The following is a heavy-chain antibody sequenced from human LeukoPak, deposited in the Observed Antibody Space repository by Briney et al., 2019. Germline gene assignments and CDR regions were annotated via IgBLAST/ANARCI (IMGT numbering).Heavy chain of an antibody. D-gene: IGHD3-10*01. J-gene: IGHJ4*02. CDR2: ISGSGGST. Sequence: GGSLRLSCAASGFTFSSYAMSWVRQAPGKGLEWVSAISGSGGSTYSADSVKGRFTISRDNSKNTLYLQMNSLRVEDTAVYYCVHGWASYGSGSSEFFDYWGQGSLVTVSS. V-gene: IGHV3-23*01. CDR3: VHGWASYGSGSSEFFDY. CDR1: GFTFSSYA.